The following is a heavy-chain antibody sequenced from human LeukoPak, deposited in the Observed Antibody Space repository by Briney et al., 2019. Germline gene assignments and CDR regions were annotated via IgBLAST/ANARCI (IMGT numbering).Heavy chain of an antibody. Sequence: SETLSLTCTVSGGSISSSSYCWGWIRQPPGKGLEWIGSIYYSGSTYYNPSLKSRVTISVDTSKNQFSLKLSSVTAADTAVYYCARDQYCTNGVCYRGYYYMDVWGKGTTVTVSS. D-gene: IGHD2-8*01. V-gene: IGHV4-39*07. CDR2: IYYSGST. CDR1: GGSISSSSYC. CDR3: ARDQYCTNGVCYRGYYYMDV. J-gene: IGHJ6*03.